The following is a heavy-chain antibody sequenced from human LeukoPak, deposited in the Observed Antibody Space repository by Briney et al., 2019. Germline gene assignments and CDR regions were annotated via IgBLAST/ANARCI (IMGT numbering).Heavy chain of an antibody. J-gene: IGHJ6*04. CDR1: GYTFTSYG. Sequence: GAPVKVSCKASGYTFTSYGISWVRQAPGQGLEWMGWISAYNGNTNYAQKLQGRVTMTTDTSTSTAYMELRSLRSDDTAVYYCAITTVTFYYYGMDVWGKGTTVTVSS. CDR2: ISAYNGNT. CDR3: AITTVTFYYYGMDV. V-gene: IGHV1-18*04. D-gene: IGHD4-17*01.